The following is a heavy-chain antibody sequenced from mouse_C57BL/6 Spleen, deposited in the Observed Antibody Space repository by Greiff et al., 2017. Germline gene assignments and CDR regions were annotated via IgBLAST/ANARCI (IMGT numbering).Heavy chain of an antibody. CDR3: SSSGSSYGYFDV. D-gene: IGHD1-1*01. CDR1: GYTFTSYW. Sequence: QVQLQQPGAELVKPGASVKLSCTASGYTFTSYWMHWVKQWPGRGLEWIGRIDPNSGGTKYNAKFKSKTTLTVDKPSSTAYMQLSRLTSEDSAVYYSSSSGSSYGYFDVWGTGTTVTVSA. J-gene: IGHJ1*03. CDR2: IDPNSGGT. V-gene: IGHV1-72*01.